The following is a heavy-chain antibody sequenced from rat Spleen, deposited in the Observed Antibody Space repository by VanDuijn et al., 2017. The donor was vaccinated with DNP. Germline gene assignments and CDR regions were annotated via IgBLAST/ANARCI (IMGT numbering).Heavy chain of an antibody. CDR3: ARSYSGLFDY. D-gene: IGHD1-1*01. Sequence: EVQLVESGGGLVQPGRSLKLSCAVSGFTFSDYNMAWIRQAPKKGLEWVATISYDGGSTYYRDSVKGRFTISRDNAKSTLYLQMDSLRSEDTATYYCARSYSGLFDYWGQGVMVTVSS. J-gene: IGHJ2*01. V-gene: IGHV5-7*01. CDR1: GFTFSDYN. CDR2: ISYDGGST.